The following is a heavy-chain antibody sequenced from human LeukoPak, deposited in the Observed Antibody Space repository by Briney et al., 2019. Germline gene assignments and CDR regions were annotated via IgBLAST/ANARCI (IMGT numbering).Heavy chain of an antibody. CDR2: IYPGDSDT. J-gene: IGHJ4*02. CDR3: ARQFRDSSGYYSYYFDY. D-gene: IGHD3-22*01. CDR1: GYSFTTYW. V-gene: IGHV5-51*01. Sequence: GESLKISCKGSGYSFTTYWIGWVRQMPGRGLEWMGIIYPGDSDTGCSPSFQGQVTISADKSISTAYLQWSSLKASDTAMYYCARQFRDSSGYYSYYFDYWGQGTLVTVSS.